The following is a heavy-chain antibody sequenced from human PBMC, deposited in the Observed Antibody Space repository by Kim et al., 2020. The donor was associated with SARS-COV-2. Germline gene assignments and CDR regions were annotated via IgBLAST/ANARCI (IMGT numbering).Heavy chain of an antibody. CDR2: ISTYTGNT. CDR1: GYSFTSYG. J-gene: IGHJ6*02. V-gene: IGHV1-18*01. Sequence: ASVKVSCKASGYSFTSYGITWVRQAPGQGLEWMGWISTYTGNTNYAQTFQGRVTMTTDTSTRTAYMELRSLRSDDTAVYYCARGSRIVVVSAIPHYYDYGMDVWGQGTTVTVSS. D-gene: IGHD2-21*02. CDR3: ARGSRIVVVSAIPHYYDYGMDV.